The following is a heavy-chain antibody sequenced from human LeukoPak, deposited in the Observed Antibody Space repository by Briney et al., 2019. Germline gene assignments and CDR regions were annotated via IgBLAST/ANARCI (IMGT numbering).Heavy chain of an antibody. V-gene: IGHV4-39*07. CDR3: ARAADYGDSNFDY. J-gene: IGHJ4*02. Sequence: SETLSLTCTVSGGSISSSSYYWGWIRQPPGRGLEWIGSIYYSGSTYYNPSLKSRVTISVDTSKNHFSLRLTSVTAADTAVYFCARAADYGDSNFDYWGQETLVTVSS. D-gene: IGHD4-17*01. CDR2: IYYSGST. CDR1: GGSISSSSYY.